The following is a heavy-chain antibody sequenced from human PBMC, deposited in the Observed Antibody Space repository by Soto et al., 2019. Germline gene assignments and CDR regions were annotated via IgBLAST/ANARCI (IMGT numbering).Heavy chain of an antibody. V-gene: IGHV4-59*08. D-gene: IGHD2-15*01. CDR3: ARPSPRYCSGGSCLEFPDAFDI. Sequence: SETLSLTCTVSGVSITSYYWNWIRQIPEKGLEWIGFIHYSGGSYFNPSLKSRLSMSVDTSKNQFFLRLSSVTAADTAVYYCARPSPRYCSGGSCLEFPDAFDIWGQGTMVTVSS. J-gene: IGHJ3*02. CDR1: GVSITSYY. CDR2: IHYSGGS.